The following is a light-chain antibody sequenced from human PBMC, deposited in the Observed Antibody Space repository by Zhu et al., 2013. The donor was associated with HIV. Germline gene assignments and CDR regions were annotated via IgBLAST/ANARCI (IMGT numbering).Light chain of an antibody. CDR3: QSYDSSLSGSV. J-gene: IGLJ2*01. Sequence: QSALTQPASVSGSPGQSITISCTGTSSDVGGYKSVSWYQQYPGEAPKLLIFEVSNRPSGVSDRFSGSKSGTSASLAITGLQAEDEADYYCQSYDSSLSGSVFGGGTKLTVL. V-gene: IGLV2-14*01. CDR1: SSDVGGYKS. CDR2: EVS.